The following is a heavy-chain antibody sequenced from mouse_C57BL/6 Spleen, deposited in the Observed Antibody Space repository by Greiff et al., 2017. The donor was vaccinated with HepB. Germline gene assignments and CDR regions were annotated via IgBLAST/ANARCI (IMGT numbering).Heavy chain of an antibody. CDR1: GYTFTSYW. CDR3: ARRDYYGSSVDY. Sequence: VQLQQPGAELVKPGASVKLSFKASGYTFTSYWMQWVKQRPGQGLEWIGEIDPSDSYTNYNQKFKGKATLTVDTSSSTAYMQLSSLTSEDSAVYYCARRDYYGSSVDYWGQGTTLTVSS. D-gene: IGHD1-1*01. V-gene: IGHV1-50*01. J-gene: IGHJ2*01. CDR2: IDPSDSYT.